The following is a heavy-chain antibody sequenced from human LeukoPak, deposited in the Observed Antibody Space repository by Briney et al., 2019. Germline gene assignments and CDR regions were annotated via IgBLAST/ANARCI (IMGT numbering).Heavy chain of an antibody. Sequence: GGSLRLSCAASGFSFSRYWMSWVRQAPGKGVEWVADIKQDGSEKNYVESVKGRFTISRDNAKNTLYLQMNSLRAEDTAVYYCARGGSYLSAFDIWGQGTMVTVSS. J-gene: IGHJ3*02. CDR1: GFSFSRYW. D-gene: IGHD2-15*01. V-gene: IGHV3-7*03. CDR3: ARGGSYLSAFDI. CDR2: IKQDGSEK.